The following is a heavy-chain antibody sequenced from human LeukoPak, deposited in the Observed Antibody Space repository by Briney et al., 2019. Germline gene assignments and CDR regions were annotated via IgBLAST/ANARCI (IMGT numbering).Heavy chain of an antibody. CDR1: GGSISSSSYY. V-gene: IGHV4-39*07. CDR2: IYYSGST. D-gene: IGHD3-10*01. CDR3: AARITMVVDY. Sequence: PSETLSLTCTVSGGSISSSSYYWGWIRQPPGKGLEWIGSIYYSGSTYYNPSLKSRVTISVDTSKNQFSLKLSSVTAADTAVYYCAARITMVVDYWGQGTLVTVSS. J-gene: IGHJ4*02.